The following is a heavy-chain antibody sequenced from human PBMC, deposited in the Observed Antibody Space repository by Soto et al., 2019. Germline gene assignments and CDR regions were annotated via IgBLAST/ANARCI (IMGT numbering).Heavy chain of an antibody. CDR2: ISYDGSNK. V-gene: IGHV3-30-3*01. J-gene: IGHJ4*02. D-gene: IGHD4-4*01. Sequence: QVQLVESGGGVVQPGRSLRLSCAASGFTFSSYAMHWVRQAPGKGLEWVAVISYDGSNKYYADSVKGRFTISRDNSKNTLYLQMNSLRAEDTAVYYCARDLGETTVTNYFDYWGQGTLVTVSS. CDR1: GFTFSSYA. CDR3: ARDLGETTVTNYFDY.